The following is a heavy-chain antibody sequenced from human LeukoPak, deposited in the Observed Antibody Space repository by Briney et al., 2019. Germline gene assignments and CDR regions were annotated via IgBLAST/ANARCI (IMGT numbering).Heavy chain of an antibody. CDR3: ARVEMYSLGY. Sequence: PGGSLRLSCAASGFTFSSYSMNWVRQAPGKGLEWVSYISSSGSTIYYADSVKGRFTISRDNAKNSLYLQMNSLRAEDTAVYYCARVEMYSLGYWGQGTLVTVSS. D-gene: IGHD4-11*01. CDR2: ISSSGSTI. J-gene: IGHJ4*02. CDR1: GFTFSSYS. V-gene: IGHV3-48*04.